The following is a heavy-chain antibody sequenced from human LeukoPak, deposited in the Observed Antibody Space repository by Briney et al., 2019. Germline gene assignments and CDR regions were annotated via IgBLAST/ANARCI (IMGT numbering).Heavy chain of an antibody. V-gene: IGHV3-23*01. CDR1: GFTFSSYA. Sequence: GGSLRLSCAASGFTFSSYAMSWVRQAPGKGLEWVSAISGSGGSTYYADSVKGRFTISRDTSRNTLFLQMNSLRAEDTAVYYCARALDSSSVGYYYMDVWGKGTTVTVSS. J-gene: IGHJ6*03. CDR2: ISGSGGST. CDR3: ARALDSSSVGYYYMDV. D-gene: IGHD6-6*01.